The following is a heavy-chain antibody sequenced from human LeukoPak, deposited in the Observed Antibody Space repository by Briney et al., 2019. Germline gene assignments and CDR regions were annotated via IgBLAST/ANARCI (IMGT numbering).Heavy chain of an antibody. J-gene: IGHJ4*02. CDR1: GYSFTNYG. V-gene: IGHV1-3*01. CDR3: ASGSYAYYFDY. CDR2: INAGNGNT. Sequence: GASVKVSCKASGYSFTNYGISWVRQAPGQGLEWMGWINAGNGNTKYSQKFQGRVTITRDTSASTAYMELSSLRSEDTAVYYCASGSYAYYFDYWGQGTLVTVSS. D-gene: IGHD4-17*01.